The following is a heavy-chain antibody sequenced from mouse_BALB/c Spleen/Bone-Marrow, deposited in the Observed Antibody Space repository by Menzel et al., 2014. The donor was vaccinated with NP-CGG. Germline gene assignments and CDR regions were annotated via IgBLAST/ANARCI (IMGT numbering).Heavy chain of an antibody. CDR1: GDSITSGY. CDR3: ARILLRSYAMDY. V-gene: IGHV3-8*02. D-gene: IGHD1-1*01. CDR2: ISYSGST. J-gene: IGHJ4*01. Sequence: VQLKQSGPSLVKPSQTLSLTCSVTGDSITSGYWNWIRKFPGNKLEYMGYISYSGSTYYNPSLKSRISITRDTSKNQYYLQLNSVTTEDTATYCCARILLRSYAMDYWGQGTSVTVSS.